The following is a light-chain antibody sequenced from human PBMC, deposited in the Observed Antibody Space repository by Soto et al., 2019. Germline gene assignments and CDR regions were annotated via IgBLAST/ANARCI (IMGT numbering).Light chain of an antibody. CDR2: DVS. CDR1: SSDVGAYNY. CDR3: SSYTTTRTLV. V-gene: IGLV2-14*03. Sequence: QAVLTQPASVSGSPGQSITISCTGTSSDVGAYNYVSWYQQHPGKVPKVILYDVSDRPSGVSSRFSGSKSGNTASLTISGLQAEDEAEYYCSSYTTTRTLVFGGGTKLTVL. J-gene: IGLJ2*01.